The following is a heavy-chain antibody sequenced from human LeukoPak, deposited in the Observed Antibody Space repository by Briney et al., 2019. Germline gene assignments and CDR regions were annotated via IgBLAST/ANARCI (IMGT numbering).Heavy chain of an antibody. CDR3: AKVRGSGWYAPSTTFDY. D-gene: IGHD6-19*01. J-gene: IGHJ4*02. Sequence: GGSVRLSCAASRFTHSIQWRRWARHAPGKGREWVADIKQGGRQKNHVDSVKGRFTISRDNSTNTLSVQMNGLRPEDTAVYDCAKVRGSGWYAPSTTFDYWGQGTLVTVSS. CDR2: IKQGGRQK. CDR1: RFTHSIQW. V-gene: IGHV3-7*03.